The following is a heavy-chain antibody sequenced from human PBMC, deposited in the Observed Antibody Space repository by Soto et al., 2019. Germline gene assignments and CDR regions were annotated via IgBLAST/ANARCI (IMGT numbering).Heavy chain of an antibody. CDR2: IYYSGST. V-gene: IGHV4-59*08. Sequence: SETLSLTCTVSGGSISSYYWSWIRQPPGKGLEWIGYIYYSGSTNYNPSLKSRVTISVDTSKNQFSLKLSSVTAADTAVYYCARHLLMISGQLEPYFDYWGQGTLVTVSS. J-gene: IGHJ4*02. D-gene: IGHD1-1*01. CDR3: ARHLLMISGQLEPYFDY. CDR1: GGSISSYY.